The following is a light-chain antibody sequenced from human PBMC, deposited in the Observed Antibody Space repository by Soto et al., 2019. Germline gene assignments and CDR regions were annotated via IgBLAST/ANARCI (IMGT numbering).Light chain of an antibody. V-gene: IGLV2-11*01. CDR2: DGN. CDR3: CSYVTTPEI. Sequence: QSVLAQPRSVSGSPGQLLTISCTGTSSDVDDYRYVSRYQQYPGKAPKLVIYDGNKRPSGVPDRFSGSNSGNTASLTISGLQAEDEADYYCCSYVTTPEIFGTGTKVTVL. J-gene: IGLJ1*01. CDR1: SSDVDDYRY.